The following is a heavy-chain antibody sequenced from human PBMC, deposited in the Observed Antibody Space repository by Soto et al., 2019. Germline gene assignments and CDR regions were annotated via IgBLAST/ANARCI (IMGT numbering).Heavy chain of an antibody. CDR1: GFTFSSYS. CDR3: ARDYAGPREGAFDI. V-gene: IGHV3-48*04. J-gene: IGHJ3*02. CDR2: ISSSSSTI. Sequence: GGSLRLSCAASGFTFSSYSMNWVRQAPGKGLEWVSYISSSSSTIYYADSVKGRFTISRDNAKNSLYLQMNSLRAEDTAVYYCARDYAGPREGAFDIWGQGTMVTVSS. D-gene: IGHD3-16*01.